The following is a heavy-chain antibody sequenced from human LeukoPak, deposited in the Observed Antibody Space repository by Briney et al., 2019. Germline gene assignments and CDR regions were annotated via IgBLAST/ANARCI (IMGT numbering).Heavy chain of an antibody. Sequence: GGSLRLSCAASGFTFSSYSMNWVRQAPGKGLEWVSSISSSSSYIYYADSVKGQFTISRDNAKNSLYLQMNSLRAEDTAVYYCARGIPAAIPVFSDYWGQGTLVTVSS. CDR2: ISSSSSYI. D-gene: IGHD2-2*02. J-gene: IGHJ4*02. V-gene: IGHV3-21*01. CDR1: GFTFSSYS. CDR3: ARGIPAAIPVFSDY.